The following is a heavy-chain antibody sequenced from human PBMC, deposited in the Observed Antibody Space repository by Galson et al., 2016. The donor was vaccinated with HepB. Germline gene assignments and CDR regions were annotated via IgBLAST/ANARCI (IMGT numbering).Heavy chain of an antibody. CDR2: FDSEDGEK. D-gene: IGHD5-18*01. CDR1: GYTFTNYG. Sequence: SVKVSCKASGYTFTNYGISWVRQAPGQGLEWMGGFDSEDGEKIYAQKFQGRVTMTEDTSTDTAYMELSSLRSEDTAVYYCAAGGAAMVFDYWGQGTLVTVSS. V-gene: IGHV1-24*01. CDR3: AAGGAAMVFDY. J-gene: IGHJ4*02.